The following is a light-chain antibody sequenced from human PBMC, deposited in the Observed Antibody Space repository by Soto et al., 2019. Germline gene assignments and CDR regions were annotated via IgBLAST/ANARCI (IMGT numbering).Light chain of an antibody. V-gene: IGLV2-14*01. Sequence: QSALTQPASVSGSPGQSITISCTGTSGDIGSYNRVSWYQQHPGKAPKLIIYEVTDRPSGVSNRFSGSKSGNTASLTLSGPEAEAEAEYYCCSYSNASRRAWVFATGTKLTVL. CDR3: CSYSNASRRAWV. CDR2: EVT. CDR1: SGDIGSYNR. J-gene: IGLJ3*02.